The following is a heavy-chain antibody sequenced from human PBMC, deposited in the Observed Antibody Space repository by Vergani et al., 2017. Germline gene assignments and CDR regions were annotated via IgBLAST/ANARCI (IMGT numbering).Heavy chain of an antibody. CDR1: GYTFSNYY. V-gene: IGHV1-46*03. CDR3: ARGDYGILTGYRY. Sequence: QVQVVQSGAEVKKSGASVKVSCKTSGYTFSNYYMHWVRQAPGQGLEWMGIINPSGGHTNYGQKFQGRVTMTRDTSTSTVYMELSSLRSEDTAIYYCARGDYGILTGYRYWGQGTLVTVSA. CDR2: INPSGGHT. J-gene: IGHJ4*02. D-gene: IGHD3-9*01.